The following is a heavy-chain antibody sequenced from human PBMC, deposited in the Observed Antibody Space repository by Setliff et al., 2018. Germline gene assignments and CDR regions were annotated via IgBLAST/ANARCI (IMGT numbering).Heavy chain of an antibody. CDR2: FHTGGST. Sequence: KTSETLSLTCTVSGDSISGGDYYWTWIRQPAGKGLEWIGHFHTGGSTNYNRSLRSRVSISVDTSKNQFSLKLSSVTAADTATYYCARAGPTVTFFRVLVISWWDPWGQGSLVTVSS. J-gene: IGHJ5*02. D-gene: IGHD3-3*01. CDR1: GDSISGGDYY. CDR3: ARAGPTVTFFRVLVISWWDP. V-gene: IGHV4-61*09.